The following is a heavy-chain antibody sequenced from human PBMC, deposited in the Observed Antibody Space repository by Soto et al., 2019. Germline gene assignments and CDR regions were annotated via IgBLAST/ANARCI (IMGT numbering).Heavy chain of an antibody. CDR2: INHSGST. J-gene: IGHJ4*02. V-gene: IGHV4-34*01. CDR1: GGSFSGYY. D-gene: IGHD3-10*01. Sequence: SETLSLTCAVYGGSFSGYYWSWIRQPPGKGLEWIGEINHSGSTNYNPSLKSRVTISVDTSKNQFSLKLSSVTAADTAVYYCARGRRNYYGSGSPTIDYWGQGTLVTVSS. CDR3: ARGRRNYYGSGSPTIDY.